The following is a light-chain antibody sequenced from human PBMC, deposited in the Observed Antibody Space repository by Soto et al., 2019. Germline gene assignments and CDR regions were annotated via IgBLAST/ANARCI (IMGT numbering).Light chain of an antibody. Sequence: DILLIQSPATLSASVGDRITITCRASENIFKFLAWYQQRSGSAPNLLIYAASDLEKGVPSRFSGSGSGTEFTLTIDNLQPNESATYFCQQYHSQSITFGGGTQVDVK. CDR1: ENIFKF. CDR2: AAS. CDR3: QQYHSQSIT. J-gene: IGKJ4*01. V-gene: IGKV1-5*01.